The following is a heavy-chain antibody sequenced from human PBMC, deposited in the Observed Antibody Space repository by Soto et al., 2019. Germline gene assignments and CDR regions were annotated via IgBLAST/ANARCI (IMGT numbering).Heavy chain of an antibody. Sequence: GGSLRLSCAASGFTFSSYGMHWVRQAPGKGLEWVAVISYDGSNKYYADSVKGRFTISRDNSKNTLYLQMNSLRAEDTAVYYCAKDRKGSGYGLHWFDPWGQGTLVTVSS. CDR1: GFTFSSYG. D-gene: IGHD5-12*01. CDR2: ISYDGSNK. V-gene: IGHV3-30*18. J-gene: IGHJ5*02. CDR3: AKDRKGSGYGLHWFDP.